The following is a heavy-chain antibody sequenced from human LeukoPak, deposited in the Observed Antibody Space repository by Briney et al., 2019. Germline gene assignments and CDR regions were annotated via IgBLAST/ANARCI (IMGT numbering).Heavy chain of an antibody. J-gene: IGHJ4*02. Sequence: ASVKVSCKASGYTFTGYYMHWVRQAPGQGLEWMGWINPNSGGTNYAQKFQGRVTMTRDTSISTAYMELSRLRSEDTAVYYCARALEYSSSSGPSDYWGQGTLVTVSS. CDR3: ARALEYSSSSGPSDY. D-gene: IGHD6-6*01. CDR1: GYTFTGYY. V-gene: IGHV1-2*02. CDR2: INPNSGGT.